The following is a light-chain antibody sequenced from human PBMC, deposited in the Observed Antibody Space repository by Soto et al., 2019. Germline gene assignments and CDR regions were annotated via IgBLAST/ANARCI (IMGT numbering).Light chain of an antibody. V-gene: IGLV2-14*03. CDR2: DVS. J-gene: IGLJ1*01. CDR1: SSDVVGYNY. CDR3: SSYTTSNTRQIV. Sequence: SVLTQPASVSGSPGQSITISCTGTSSDVVGYNYVSWYQHHPGKAPKLMIYDVSNRPSGVSNRFSGSKSGNMASLTISGLQPEDEADYYCSSYTTSNTRQIVFGTGTKVTVL.